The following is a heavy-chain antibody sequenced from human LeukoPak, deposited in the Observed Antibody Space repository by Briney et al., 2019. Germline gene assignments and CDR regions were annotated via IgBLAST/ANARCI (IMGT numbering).Heavy chain of an antibody. J-gene: IGHJ4*02. CDR3: AKSYFDYSTYYSYYFNL. D-gene: IGHD4-11*01. CDR1: GGSISGGY. CDR2: VYTSGST. V-gene: IGHV4-4*09. Sequence: PSETLSLTCTVSGGSISGGYWSWIRQPPGRGLEWIGYVYTSGSTNYNPSLKSRVTISVDTSKSQFALKLGSVTAADTAVYYCAKSYFDYSTYYSYYFNLWGPGALVTVSS.